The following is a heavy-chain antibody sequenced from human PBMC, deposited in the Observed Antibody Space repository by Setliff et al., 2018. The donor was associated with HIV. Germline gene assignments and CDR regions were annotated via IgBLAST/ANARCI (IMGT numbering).Heavy chain of an antibody. CDR2: IDYSGST. Sequence: SETLSLTCTVSGGSISEYYWSWIRQPPGKGLEWIGYIDYSGSTNYNASLKSRLTISVDTSKNQFSLKVNSVTAADTAVYYCARGARLLAGYSDRWDYYYMAVWGKGTTVTVSS. D-gene: IGHD6-13*01. V-gene: IGHV4-59*12. CDR1: GGSISEYY. J-gene: IGHJ6*03. CDR3: ARGARLLAGYSDRWDYYYMAV.